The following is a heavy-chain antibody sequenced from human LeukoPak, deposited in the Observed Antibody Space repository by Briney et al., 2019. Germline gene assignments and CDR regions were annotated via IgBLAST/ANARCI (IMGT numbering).Heavy chain of an antibody. V-gene: IGHV3-30*04. CDR2: ISYDGSNK. J-gene: IGHJ4*02. D-gene: IGHD3-10*01. CDR3: AKVREDFDY. CDR1: GFTFSSYA. Sequence: GGSLRLSCAASGFTFSSYAMHWVRQAPGKGLEWVAVISYDGSNKYYADSVKGRFTISRDNSKNTLYLQMNSLRAEDTAVYYCAKVREDFDYWGQGTLVTVSS.